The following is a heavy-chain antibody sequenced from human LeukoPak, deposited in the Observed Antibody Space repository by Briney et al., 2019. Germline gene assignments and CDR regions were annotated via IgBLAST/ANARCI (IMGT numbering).Heavy chain of an antibody. CDR3: AKDRGAYDFRAFDI. J-gene: IGHJ3*02. CDR2: ISRTGGGT. D-gene: IGHD5-12*01. CDR1: GFTFSSYA. V-gene: IGHV3-23*01. Sequence: GGSLRLSCAASGFTFSSYAMSWVRQAPGKGLEWVSAISRTGGGTYYADSVKGRFTISRDNSKNTLFLQMNSLRAEDTAVYYCAKDRGAYDFRAFDIWGLGTMVTVSS.